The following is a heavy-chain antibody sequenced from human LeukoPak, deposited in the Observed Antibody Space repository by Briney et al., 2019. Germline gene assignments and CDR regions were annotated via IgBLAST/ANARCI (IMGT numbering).Heavy chain of an antibody. D-gene: IGHD3-22*01. Sequence: GASVKVSCKASGYTFTSYYMHWVRQAPGQGLECMRIINPSAGSTSYTQNFQGRVTMTRDMSTSTVYMELSSLRSEDTGVYYCARNYDGGYFDFWGQGTLVTVSS. J-gene: IGHJ4*02. V-gene: IGHV1-46*01. CDR2: INPSAGST. CDR1: GYTFTSYY. CDR3: ARNYDGGYFDF.